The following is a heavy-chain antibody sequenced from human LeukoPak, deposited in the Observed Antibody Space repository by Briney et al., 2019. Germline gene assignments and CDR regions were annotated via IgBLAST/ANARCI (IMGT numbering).Heavy chain of an antibody. CDR1: GFTLSGSV. V-gene: IGHV3-21*01. D-gene: IGHD7-27*01. Sequence: PGGSLRLSCAASGFTLSGSVMHWVRQVPGKGLEWVSSINNSSRYISYADSVNGRFTISRDNAKNSLYLQMNSLRAEDTAVYYCARDLGIVYYYGMDVWGQGTTVIVSS. CDR3: ARDLGIVYYYGMDV. CDR2: INNSSRYI. J-gene: IGHJ6*02.